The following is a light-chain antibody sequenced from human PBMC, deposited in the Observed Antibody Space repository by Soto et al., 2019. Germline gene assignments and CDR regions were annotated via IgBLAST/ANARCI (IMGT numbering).Light chain of an antibody. CDR3: QQYYSFPQT. V-gene: IGKV2-28*01. CDR1: QSLLHSNGYNY. Sequence: DIVMTQSPLSLPVTPGEPASISCRSSQSLLHSNGYNYLDWYLQKPGQSPQLLIYLGSNRASGGPGRFRGSGSGTDFTLTISCLQSEDFATYYCQQYYSFPQTFGQGTKVDIK. J-gene: IGKJ1*01. CDR2: LGS.